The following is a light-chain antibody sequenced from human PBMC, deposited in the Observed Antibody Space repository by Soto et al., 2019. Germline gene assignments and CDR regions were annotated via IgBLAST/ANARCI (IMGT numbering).Light chain of an antibody. V-gene: IGKV3-15*01. CDR2: GAS. CDR3: QQYTNWLT. CDR1: QSVSSS. Sequence: EIVMTQSPATLSVSPGERVTLSCRASQSVSSSLAWYQQKPGQSPRLLIYGASTRATGIPARFSGSGSGTDFTLTISSLQSEDFAGYYCQQYTNWLTFGGGTKVEIK. J-gene: IGKJ4*01.